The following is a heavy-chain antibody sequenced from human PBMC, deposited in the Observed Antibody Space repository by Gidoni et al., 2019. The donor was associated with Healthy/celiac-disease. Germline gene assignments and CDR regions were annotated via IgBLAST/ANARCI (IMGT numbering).Heavy chain of an antibody. J-gene: IGHJ4*02. CDR2: IKSKTDGVTT. D-gene: IGHD2-2*01. CDR1: GFTLSNAW. V-gene: IGHV3-15*01. Sequence: EVQLVESGGGLVKPGGSLRLSCAASGFTLSNAWRGWVRQDPGKGLEWVGRIKSKTDGVTTDYAAPVKGRFTISRDDSKNTLYLQMNSLKTEDTAVYYCTTDIAIVVVPAATINWGQGTLVTVSS. CDR3: TTDIAIVVVPAATIN.